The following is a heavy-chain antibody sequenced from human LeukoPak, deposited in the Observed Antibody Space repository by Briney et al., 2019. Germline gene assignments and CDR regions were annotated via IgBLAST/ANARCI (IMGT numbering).Heavy chain of an antibody. V-gene: IGHV3-21*01. CDR3: AREADIVVVPAAQTNPNFDY. CDR1: GFTFSSYS. D-gene: IGHD2-2*01. J-gene: IGHJ4*02. CDR2: ISSSSSYI. Sequence: PGGSLRLSCAASGFTFSSYSMNWVRQAPGKGLDWVSSISSSSSYIYYADSVKGRFTISRDNAKNSLYLQMNSLRAEDTAVYYCAREADIVVVPAAQTNPNFDYWGQGTLVTVSS.